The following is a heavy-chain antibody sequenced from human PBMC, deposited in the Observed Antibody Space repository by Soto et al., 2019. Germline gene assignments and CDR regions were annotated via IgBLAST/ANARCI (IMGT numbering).Heavy chain of an antibody. CDR2: ISYDGSNK. CDR1: GFTFSSYA. CDR3: ASGYYYDSSGRSLFDY. J-gene: IGHJ4*02. V-gene: IGHV3-30-3*01. Sequence: GGSLRLSCAASGFTFSSYAMHWVRQAPGKGLEWVAVISYDGSNKYYADSVKGRFTISRDNSKNTLYLQMNSLRAEDTAVYYCASGYYYDSSGRSLFDYWGQGTLVTVSS. D-gene: IGHD3-22*01.